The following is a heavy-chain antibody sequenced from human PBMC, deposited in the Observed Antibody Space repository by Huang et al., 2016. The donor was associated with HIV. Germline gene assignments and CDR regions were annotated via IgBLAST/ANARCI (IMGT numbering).Heavy chain of an antibody. CDR2: IYDSGSP. J-gene: IGHJ4*02. CDR3: ARRQGSGYYFYFDY. V-gene: IGHV4-39*01. CDR1: GGSIKSRNYY. Sequence: QLQLQESGPGLVKPSDTLSLNCTISGGSIKSRNYYWGWVRQAPGKGLEWIGDIYDSGSPYYTPSLRSRVSLSVDTSKNQVTLKVNAVIAADTDVYYCARRQGSGYYFYFDYWGRGIPVTVSA. D-gene: IGHD3-22*01.